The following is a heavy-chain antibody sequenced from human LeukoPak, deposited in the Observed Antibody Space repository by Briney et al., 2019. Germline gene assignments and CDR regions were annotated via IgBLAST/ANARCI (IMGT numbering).Heavy chain of an antibody. CDR3: ANSGYCSGGSCPPITDYYYYYMDV. CDR1: GFTFSSYW. Sequence: PGGSLRLSCAASGFTFSSYWMHWVRQAPGKGLVWVSRINSDGSSTSYADSVKGRFTISRDNAKNSLYLQMNSLRAEDTAVYYCANSGYCSGGSCPPITDYYYYYMDVWGKGTTVTVSS. V-gene: IGHV3-74*01. D-gene: IGHD2-15*01. J-gene: IGHJ6*03. CDR2: INSDGSST.